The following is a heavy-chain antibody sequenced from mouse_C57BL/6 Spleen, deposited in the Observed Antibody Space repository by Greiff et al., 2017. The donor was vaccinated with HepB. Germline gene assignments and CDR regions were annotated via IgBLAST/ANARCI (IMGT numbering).Heavy chain of an antibody. CDR2: ISDGGSYT. CDR1: GFTFSSYA. Sequence: EVQLVESGGGLVKPGGSLKLSCAASGFTFSSYAMSWVRQTPEKRLEWVATISDGGSYTYYPDNVKGRFTISRDNAKNNLYRQMSHLKSEDTAMYYCAREETAQATWFAYWGQGTLVTVSA. CDR3: AREETAQATWFAY. V-gene: IGHV5-4*01. D-gene: IGHD3-2*02. J-gene: IGHJ3*01.